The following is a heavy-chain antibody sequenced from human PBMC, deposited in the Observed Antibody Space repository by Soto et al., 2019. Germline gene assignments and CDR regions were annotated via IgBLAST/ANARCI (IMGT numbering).Heavy chain of an antibody. CDR1: GGSISSGDYY. CDR2: IYYSGST. Sequence: PSETLSLTCTVSGGSISSGDYYWSWIRQPPGKGLEWIGYIYYSGSTYYNPSLKSRVTISVDTSKNQFSLKLSSVTAADTAVYYCARGCSGGSCYLHSLPPFDPWGQGTLVTVSS. D-gene: IGHD2-15*01. J-gene: IGHJ5*02. CDR3: ARGCSGGSCYLHSLPPFDP. V-gene: IGHV4-30-4*01.